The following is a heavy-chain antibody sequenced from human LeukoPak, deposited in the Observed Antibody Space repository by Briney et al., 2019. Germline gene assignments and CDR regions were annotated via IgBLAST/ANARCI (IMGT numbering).Heavy chain of an antibody. CDR1: NGSMSLCY. D-gene: IGHD4-17*01. J-gene: IGHJ4*02. CDR2: ISASGST. V-gene: IGHV4-4*07. Sequence: PADTESLTCTVSNGSMSLCYWSWVRQPAGEGLEWIGCISASGSTNYNPSRKSRVTMSLDTSKNQFSLKLSSVTAADTAVYYCAREITVTRPFYYWGPGTLVTVSS. CDR3: AREITVTRPFYY.